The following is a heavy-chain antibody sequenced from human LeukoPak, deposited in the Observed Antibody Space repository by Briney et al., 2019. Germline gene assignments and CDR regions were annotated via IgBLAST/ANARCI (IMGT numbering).Heavy chain of an antibody. V-gene: IGHV4-31*03. Sequence: PSQTLSLTCTVSGGSISSGGYYWSWIRQHPGKGLERIGYIYYSGSTYYNPSLKSRVTISVDTSKNQFSLKLSSVTAADTAVYYCARVIITMVRGVPLYYYGMDVWGQGTTVTVSS. J-gene: IGHJ6*02. CDR1: GGSISSGGYY. CDR2: IYYSGST. CDR3: ARVIITMVRGVPLYYYGMDV. D-gene: IGHD3-10*01.